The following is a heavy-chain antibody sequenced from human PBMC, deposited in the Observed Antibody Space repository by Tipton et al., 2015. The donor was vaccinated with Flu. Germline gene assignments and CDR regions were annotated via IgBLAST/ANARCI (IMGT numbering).Heavy chain of an antibody. D-gene: IGHD6-6*01. Sequence: SLRLSCAASGFTFSSYAMRWVRQAPGKGLEWVSAISGSGGSTYYADSVKGRFTISRDNSKHTLYLQMNSLRAEDTAVYYCAKVSLSSSPGYWGQGTLVTVSS. CDR1: GFTFSSYA. J-gene: IGHJ4*02. CDR2: ISGSGGST. V-gene: IGHV3-23*01. CDR3: AKVSLSSSPGY.